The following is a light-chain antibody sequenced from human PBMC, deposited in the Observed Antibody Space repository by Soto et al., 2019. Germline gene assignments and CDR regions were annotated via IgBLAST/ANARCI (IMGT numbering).Light chain of an antibody. V-gene: IGLV4-69*01. CDR1: SGDSSYA. Sequence: QTVVTQSPSASASLGAAVKLTCTLSSGDSSYAIAWHQQQPEKGPRYLMKLNSDGSHSKGDGIPDRFSGSSSGAERYLTISSLQSEDEADYYCQTWGTGKEVFVGGTKVTVL. J-gene: IGLJ2*01. CDR3: QTWGTGKEV. CDR2: LNSDGSH.